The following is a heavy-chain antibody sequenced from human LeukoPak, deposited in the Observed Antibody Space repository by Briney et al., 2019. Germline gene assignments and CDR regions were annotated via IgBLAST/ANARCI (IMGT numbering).Heavy chain of an antibody. CDR3: ARAGSSGYLIDY. D-gene: IGHD3-22*01. V-gene: IGHV4-59*01. Sequence: PSETLSLTCTVSGGSISSYYWSWIRQPPGKGLEWIGYIYYSGNTNYNPSLKSRVTISIDTSKNQFSLKLTSVTAADTAVYYCARAGSSGYLIDYWGQGTLVTVSS. J-gene: IGHJ4*02. CDR2: IYYSGNT. CDR1: GGSISSYY.